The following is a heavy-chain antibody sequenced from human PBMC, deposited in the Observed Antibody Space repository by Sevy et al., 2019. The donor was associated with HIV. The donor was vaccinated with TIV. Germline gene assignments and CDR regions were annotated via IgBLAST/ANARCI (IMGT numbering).Heavy chain of an antibody. CDR2: ISDDGNNK. V-gene: IGHV3-30*04. D-gene: IGHD3-22*01. CDR3: AGHYYDSTAYYFPLDY. CDR1: GFTFSTYA. Sequence: GGSLRLSCAASGFTFSTYAMYWVRQAPGKGLEWEAVISDDGNNKDYADSVKGRFTVSRDNSKNTLYLQMNSLRADDTALYYCAGHYYDSTAYYFPLDYWGQGTLVTVSS. J-gene: IGHJ4*02.